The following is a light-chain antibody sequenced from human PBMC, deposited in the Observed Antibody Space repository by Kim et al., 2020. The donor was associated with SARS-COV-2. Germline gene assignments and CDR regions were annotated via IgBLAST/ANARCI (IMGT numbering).Light chain of an antibody. CDR1: QNIGNW. J-gene: IGKJ1*01. CDR3: QQYNSYRT. Sequence: DIQMTQSPSTLSASVGDRLTITCRASQNIGNWLAWYQQKPGKAPKLLIYKASTLESGVPLRFSGSGSGTKFTLTISSLQPDDFATYYCQQYNSYRTFGQGTKVDIK. CDR2: KAS. V-gene: IGKV1-5*03.